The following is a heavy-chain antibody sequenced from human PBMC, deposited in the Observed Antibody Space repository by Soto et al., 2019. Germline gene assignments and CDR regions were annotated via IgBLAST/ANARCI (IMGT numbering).Heavy chain of an antibody. D-gene: IGHD3-22*01. CDR1: GYSFTSYG. V-gene: IGHV1-18*04. CDR3: ARHRFTYYDDTVYYYFDY. Sequence: QVQLVQSGAEVKKPGASVKVSCKASGYSFTSYGISWVRQAPGQGHEWMGWISGHNGNTNHPQSLQGRVTMTTDTSRNTAYMELRSLRSDDTAVYYCARHRFTYYDDTVYYYFDYWGQGTLVTVSS. J-gene: IGHJ4*02. CDR2: ISGHNGNT.